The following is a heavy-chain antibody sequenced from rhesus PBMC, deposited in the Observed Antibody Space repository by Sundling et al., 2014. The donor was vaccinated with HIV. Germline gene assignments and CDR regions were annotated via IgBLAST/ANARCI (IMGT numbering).Heavy chain of an antibody. D-gene: IGHD3-9*01. CDR3: ARDYEDDFRFTILRPLNS. V-gene: IGHV4-76*01. Sequence: QVQLQESGPGLLKPSETLSLTCAVSGGSISGGSGWGRIRQSPGKGLEWIGSIYSTSGNSYYMPSLKSRVTISIDTSRTQFSLKLTSVTAADTAIYYCARDYEDDFRFTILRPLNSWGQGVVVTVSS. CDR1: GGSISGGSG. J-gene: IGHJ6*01. CDR2: IYSTSGNS.